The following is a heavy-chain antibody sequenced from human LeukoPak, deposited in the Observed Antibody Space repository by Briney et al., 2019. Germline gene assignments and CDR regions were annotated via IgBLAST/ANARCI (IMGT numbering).Heavy chain of an antibody. Sequence: GGCLRLSCTVSGFTVSSDSMSWVRQAPGKGLEWVSFIYSGGSTHYSDSVKGRFTISRDNSKNTLYLQMNSLRAEDTAVYYCARERGGSRALGGPNDYWGQGTLVTVSS. CDR2: IYSGGST. D-gene: IGHD6-13*01. CDR3: ARERGGSRALGGPNDY. CDR1: GFTVSSDS. V-gene: IGHV3-53*01. J-gene: IGHJ4*02.